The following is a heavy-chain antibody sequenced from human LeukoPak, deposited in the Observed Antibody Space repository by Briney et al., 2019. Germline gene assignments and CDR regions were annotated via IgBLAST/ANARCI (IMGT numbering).Heavy chain of an antibody. Sequence: GGSLRLSCAASGFIFKKYWMNWVRQVPGKGLECLANIKEDGSETYYVDSVKGRFTISRDNAKNSLYLQMNNLRAEDTAVYYCATDYLGYWGQGTLVTVSS. CDR2: IKEDGSET. V-gene: IGHV3-7*01. CDR1: GFIFKKYW. J-gene: IGHJ4*02. CDR3: ATDYLGY.